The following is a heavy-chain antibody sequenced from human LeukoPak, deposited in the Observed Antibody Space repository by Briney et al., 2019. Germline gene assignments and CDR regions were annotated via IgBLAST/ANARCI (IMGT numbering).Heavy chain of an antibody. CDR3: AKVGGRTTTAFYYYYYYMDV. CDR2: IYSGGST. Sequence: GGSLRLSCAASGFTVSSNYMSWVRQAPGKGLEWVSVIYSGGSTYYADSVKGRFTITRDNSKNTLYLQMNSLRAEDTAVYYCAKVGGRTTTAFYYYYYYMDVWAKGPRSPSP. D-gene: IGHD4-23*01. J-gene: IGHJ6*03. CDR1: GFTVSSNY. V-gene: IGHV3-53*01.